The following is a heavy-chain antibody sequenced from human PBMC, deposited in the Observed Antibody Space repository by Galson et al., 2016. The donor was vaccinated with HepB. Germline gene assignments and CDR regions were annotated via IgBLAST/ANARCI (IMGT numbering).Heavy chain of an antibody. V-gene: IGHV4-30-2*01. CDR3: ARDRYFGSGPRFDH. D-gene: IGHD3-10*01. CDR2: ISDSGST. Sequence: TLSLTCAVSGGSISSGGYTWSWIRQPPEKGLEWIGYISDSGSTSYNPSLNSRLTISIERPKNQFSLKLTSVTAADTAVYYCARDRYFGSGPRFDHWGQGTVVSASS. J-gene: IGHJ4*02. CDR1: GGSISSGGYT.